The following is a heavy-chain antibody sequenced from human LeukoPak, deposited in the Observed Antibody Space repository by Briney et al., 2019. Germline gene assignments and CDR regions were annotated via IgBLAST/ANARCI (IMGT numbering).Heavy chain of an antibody. Sequence: GGSLRLSCAASGFTFSSYAMSWVRQAPGKGLEWVSAISGSGGSTYYADSVKGRFTISRDNSKNTLYLQMNSLRAEDTAVYYCAKETYYYDSSGYLFDYWGQGTLVTVPS. CDR2: ISGSGGST. CDR3: AKETYYYDSSGYLFDY. V-gene: IGHV3-23*01. CDR1: GFTFSSYA. D-gene: IGHD3-22*01. J-gene: IGHJ4*02.